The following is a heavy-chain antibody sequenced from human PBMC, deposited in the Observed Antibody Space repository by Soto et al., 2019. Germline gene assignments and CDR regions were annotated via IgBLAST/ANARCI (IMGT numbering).Heavy chain of an antibody. J-gene: IGHJ3*02. CDR1: GFTFDDYA. V-gene: IGHV3-9*01. Sequence: GGSLRLSCAASGFTFDDYAMHWVRQAPGKGLEWVSGISWNSGSIGYADSVKGRFTISRDNAKNSLYLQMNSLRAEDTALYYCAKDLSGWPRAFDIWGQGTMVTVSS. CDR2: ISWNSGSI. D-gene: IGHD6-19*01. CDR3: AKDLSGWPRAFDI.